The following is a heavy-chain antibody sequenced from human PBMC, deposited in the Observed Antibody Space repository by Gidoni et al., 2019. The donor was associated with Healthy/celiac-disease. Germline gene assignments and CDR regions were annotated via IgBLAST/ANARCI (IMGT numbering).Heavy chain of an antibody. D-gene: IGHD6-6*01. Sequence: QVQLVQSGAEAKKPAAPLLVSCTAFGYTYTSYSMHWVRQAPGQGREWLGIINPSDGSTSYAQKIQGVVTMTRETSTSTVYMKLSNLGAEDTAGYYCAKSSSSEGFDYWGQGTLVTVSS. CDR3: AKSSSSEGFDY. CDR1: GYTYTSYS. CDR2: INPSDGST. J-gene: IGHJ4*02. V-gene: IGHV1-46*01.